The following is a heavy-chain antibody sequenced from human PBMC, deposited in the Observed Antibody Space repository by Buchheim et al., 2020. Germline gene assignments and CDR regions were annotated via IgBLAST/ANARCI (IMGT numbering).Heavy chain of an antibody. Sequence: EVQLVQSGAEVKKPGESLKISCKGSEYSFTSYWIGWVRQMPGKGLEWMGIIYPGDSDTRYSPSFQGQVTISADKSISTAYLQWSSLKASDTAMYYCARLKREQPDIVVVPAAMGWFDPWGQGTL. CDR2: IYPGDSDT. V-gene: IGHV5-51*01. CDR3: ARLKREQPDIVVVPAAMGWFDP. D-gene: IGHD2-2*01. J-gene: IGHJ5*02. CDR1: EYSFTSYW.